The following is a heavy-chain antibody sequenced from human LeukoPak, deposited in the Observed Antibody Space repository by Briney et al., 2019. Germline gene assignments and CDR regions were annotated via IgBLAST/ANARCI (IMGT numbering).Heavy chain of an antibody. CDR3: VRDHDWGFDY. D-gene: IGHD3-9*01. CDR2: INPDGSGK. Sequence: PGGSLRLSCEASGFTLSTYWMNWVRQVPGKGLDWVANINPDGSGKRYVDSVKGRFTISRDNAKNSLYLQMNSLRAEDTAVYYCVRDHDWGFDYWGQGTLVSVSS. CDR1: GFTLSTYW. V-gene: IGHV3-7*01. J-gene: IGHJ4*02.